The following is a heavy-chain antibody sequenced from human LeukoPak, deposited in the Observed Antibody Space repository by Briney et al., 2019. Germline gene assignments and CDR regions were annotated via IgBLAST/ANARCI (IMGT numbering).Heavy chain of an antibody. CDR2: IYYSGST. CDR1: GGSISSYY. V-gene: IGHV4-59*01. D-gene: IGHD6-13*01. CDR3: ARVTGYVMEDYFDY. Sequence: SETLSLTFTVSGGSISSYYWSWIRQPPGKGLEWIGYIYYSGSTNYNPSLKSRVTISVDTSKNQFSLRLSSVTAADTAVYYCARVTGYVMEDYFDYWGQGTLVTVPS. J-gene: IGHJ4*02.